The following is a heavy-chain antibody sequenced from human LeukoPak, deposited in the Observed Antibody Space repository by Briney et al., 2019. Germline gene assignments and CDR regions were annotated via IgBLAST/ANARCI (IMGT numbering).Heavy chain of an antibody. Sequence: ASVKVSCKVSGYTLTESSMHWVRQAPGKGLEWMGGFDPEDGETIYAQKFQGRVTMTEDTSTDTAYMELSSLRSEDTAVYYCATANWGYLWYYFDYWGQGTLVTVSS. J-gene: IGHJ4*02. CDR2: FDPEDGET. V-gene: IGHV1-24*01. D-gene: IGHD7-27*01. CDR3: ATANWGYLWYYFDY. CDR1: GYTLTESS.